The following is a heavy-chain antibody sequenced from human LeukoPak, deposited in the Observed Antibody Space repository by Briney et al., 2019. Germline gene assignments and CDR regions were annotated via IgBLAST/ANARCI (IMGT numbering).Heavy chain of an antibody. CDR1: GFTFSTYA. D-gene: IGHD6-19*01. V-gene: IGHV3-23*01. CDR2: IRPDGDRT. Sequence: GSLRLSCAASGFTFSTYAITWVRQGPGKGLEWVSAIRPDGDRTYYANSVRGRFTISRDNSKDTVYLQINGLRVEDTAVYYCAREQSGTRGWYTVEYWGQGTLVTVSS. CDR3: AREQSGTRGWYTVEY. J-gene: IGHJ4*02.